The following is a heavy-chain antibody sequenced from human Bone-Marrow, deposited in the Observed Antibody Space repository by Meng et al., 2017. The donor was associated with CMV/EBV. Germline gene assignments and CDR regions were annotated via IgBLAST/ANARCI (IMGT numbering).Heavy chain of an antibody. J-gene: IGHJ6*02. CDR2: IYYSGST. D-gene: IGHD2-2*01. V-gene: IGHV4-38-2*02. Sequence: GSLRLSCAASGFTFSGYAMSWVRQAPGKGLEWIGSIYYSGSTYYNPSLKSRVTISVDTSKNQFSLKLSSVTAADTAVYYCARDEPVPAAMSPVYYYYGMDVWGQGTTVTVSS. CDR1: GFTFSGYA. CDR3: ARDEPVPAAMSPVYYYYGMDV.